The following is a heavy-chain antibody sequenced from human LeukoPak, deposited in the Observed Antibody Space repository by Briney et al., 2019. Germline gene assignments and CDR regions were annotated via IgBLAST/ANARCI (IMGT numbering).Heavy chain of an antibody. J-gene: IGHJ6*03. Sequence: SETLSLTCTVSGGSISSSSYYWGWIRQPPGKGLEWIGSIYYSGSTYYNPSLKSRVTISVDTSKNQFSLKLSSVTAADTAVYYCAGEKNGDLYYYMDVWGKGTTVTISS. CDR1: GGSISSSSYY. CDR2: IYYSGST. D-gene: IGHD4-17*01. CDR3: AGEKNGDLYYYMDV. V-gene: IGHV4-39*01.